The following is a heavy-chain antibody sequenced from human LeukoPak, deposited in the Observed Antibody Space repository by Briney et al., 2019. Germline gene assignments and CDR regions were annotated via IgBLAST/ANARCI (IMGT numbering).Heavy chain of an antibody. CDR3: ARYRSGCGGYYSGLDH. CDR1: GFTFSNYA. V-gene: IGHV3-23*01. J-gene: IGHJ4*02. CDR2: TSGSGDIT. D-gene: IGHD2-15*01. Sequence: PGGSLRLSCGASGFTFSNYAMTWVRQAPGKGLEWVSRTSGSGDITYYADSVKGRFTISRTNSKNTLYLQMNSLRAEDTAVYYCARYRSGCGGYYSGLDHWGQGTLVAVSS.